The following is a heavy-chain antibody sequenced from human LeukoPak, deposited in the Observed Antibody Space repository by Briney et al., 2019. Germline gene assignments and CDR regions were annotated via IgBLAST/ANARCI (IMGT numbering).Heavy chain of an antibody. CDR2: ISYDGSNT. CDR3: TESAAVLYYYDGSDP. J-gene: IGHJ5*02. CDR1: GFTFSNHA. D-gene: IGHD3-22*01. Sequence: GGSLRLPCATSGFTFSNHAMNWVRQAPGKGPEWVGVISYDGSNTVYAASVKGRITISRDNVKNTLYLEMHSLRIEDTAVYYCTESAAVLYYYDGSDPWGQGTLVTVSS. V-gene: IGHV3-30*17.